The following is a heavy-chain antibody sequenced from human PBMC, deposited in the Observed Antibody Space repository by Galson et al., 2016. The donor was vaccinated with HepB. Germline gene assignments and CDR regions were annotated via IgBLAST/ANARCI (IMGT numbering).Heavy chain of an antibody. D-gene: IGHD4/OR15-4a*01. V-gene: IGHV3-11*06. CDR2: ISRSSSYI. CDR1: GFTFSDYY. J-gene: IGHJ4*02. Sequence: SLRLSCAASGFTFSDYYMSWIRQAPGKGLGWISYISRSSSYIIYADSVKGRFTISRDDAKNSLYRQMNSLRAEDTAVYYCAREGRGASSNTIDSWGQGTLVTVSS. CDR3: AREGRGASSNTIDS.